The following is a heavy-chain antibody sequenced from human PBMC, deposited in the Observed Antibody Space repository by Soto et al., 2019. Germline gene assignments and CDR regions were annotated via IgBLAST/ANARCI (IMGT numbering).Heavy chain of an antibody. CDR3: AGVRGATRYWFDT. Sequence: SVKVSCKASGGTFSSYAISWVRQAPGQGLEWMGGIIPIFGTANYAQKFQGRVTITADESTSTAYMELSSLRSEDTAVYYWAGVRGATRYWFDTWGQGTLVTVYS. D-gene: IGHD3-10*01. CDR2: IIPIFGTA. J-gene: IGHJ5*02. V-gene: IGHV1-69*13. CDR1: GGTFSSYA.